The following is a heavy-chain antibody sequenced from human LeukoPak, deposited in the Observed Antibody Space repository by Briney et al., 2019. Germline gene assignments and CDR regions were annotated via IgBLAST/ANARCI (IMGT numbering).Heavy chain of an antibody. CDR1: GFTLGDYD. Sequence: GGSLRLSCAASGFTLGDYDVHWVRQAPGKGPEWVSSISSNSDTIAYAEPVKGRFTVSRDNTINSLYLQMDSLRVEDTALYYCLTSSFDHWGQGTLVTVSS. CDR2: ISSNSDTI. V-gene: IGHV3-9*01. CDR3: LTSSFDH. J-gene: IGHJ4*02.